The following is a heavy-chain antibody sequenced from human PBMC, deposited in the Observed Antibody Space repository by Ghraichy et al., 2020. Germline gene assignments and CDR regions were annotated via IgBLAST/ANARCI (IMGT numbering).Heavy chain of an antibody. V-gene: IGHV4-34*01. CDR1: GGSFSGYY. J-gene: IGHJ6*02. Sequence: SETLSLTCAVYGGSFSGYYWSWIRQPPGKGLEWIGEINHSGSTNYNPSLKSRVTISVDTSKNQFSLKLSSVTAADTAVYYCARFTGYSSSWYDAMDVWGQGTTVTVSS. D-gene: IGHD6-13*01. CDR2: INHSGST. CDR3: ARFTGYSSSWYDAMDV.